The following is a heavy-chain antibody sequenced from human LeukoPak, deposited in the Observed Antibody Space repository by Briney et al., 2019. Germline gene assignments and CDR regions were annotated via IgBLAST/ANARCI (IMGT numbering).Heavy chain of an antibody. CDR2: IYYSGST. D-gene: IGHD4-23*01. CDR3: ARDLLNEGNHLDY. Sequence: SETLSLTCAVSGGSISSGDYYWSWIRQPPGKGLEWIGYIYYSGSTYYNPSLKSRVTISVDTSKNQFSLKLSSVTAADTAVYYCARDLLNEGNHLDYWGQGTLVTVSS. V-gene: IGHV4-30-4*01. CDR1: GGSISSGDYY. J-gene: IGHJ4*02.